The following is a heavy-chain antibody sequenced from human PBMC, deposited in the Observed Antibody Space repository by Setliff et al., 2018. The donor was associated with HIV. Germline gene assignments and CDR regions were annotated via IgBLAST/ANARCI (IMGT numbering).Heavy chain of an antibody. D-gene: IGHD3-10*01. V-gene: IGHV4-61*02. CDR3: ARDMGGGDWYFDL. Sequence: PSETLSLTCTVSGGSLSSGYYYWSWVRQPAGKGLEWIGRIYSSGSTNYNPSLKSRVTISVDTSKNQFSLKLSSVTAADTAVYYCARDMGGGDWYFDLWGLGTLVTVSS. CDR2: IYSSGST. CDR1: GGSLSSGYYY. J-gene: IGHJ2*01.